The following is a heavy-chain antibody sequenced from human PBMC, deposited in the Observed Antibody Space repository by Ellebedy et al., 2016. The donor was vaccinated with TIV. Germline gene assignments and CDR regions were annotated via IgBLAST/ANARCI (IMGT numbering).Heavy chain of an antibody. D-gene: IGHD3-16*01. CDR2: ISGSGGTT. Sequence: GESLKISCAASGFTFSNYAMSWVRQAPGKGLEWVSAISGSGGTTDYADSVKGRFTISRDSSKNTLYLQMNSLRAEDTAVYYCAKEEGGAYFDYWGQGALVTVSS. V-gene: IGHV3-23*01. CDR1: GFTFSNYA. J-gene: IGHJ4*02. CDR3: AKEEGGAYFDY.